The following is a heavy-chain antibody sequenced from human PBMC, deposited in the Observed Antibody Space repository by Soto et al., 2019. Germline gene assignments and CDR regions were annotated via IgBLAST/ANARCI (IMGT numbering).Heavy chain of an antibody. CDR3: ARGVGSGSYYNQYNWFDP. D-gene: IGHD3-10*01. Sequence: ASVKVSCKASGYTFTNYGISWVRQAPGQGLEWMGWINVYNGNTKYAQKVQGRVTMTTDTSTSTAYMELRSLRSDDTAVYYCARGVGSGSYYNQYNWFDPWGQGTLVTVST. J-gene: IGHJ5*02. CDR2: INVYNGNT. V-gene: IGHV1-18*01. CDR1: GYTFTNYG.